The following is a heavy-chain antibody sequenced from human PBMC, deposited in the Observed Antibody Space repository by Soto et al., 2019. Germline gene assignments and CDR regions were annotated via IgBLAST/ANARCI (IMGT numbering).Heavy chain of an antibody. Sequence: ASVKVSCKASGYTFTSYGIIWVRQAPGQGLEWMGWISAYNGNTNYAQKLQGRVTMTTDTSTSTAYMELRSLRSDDTAVYYCATVMIAAAGTDYYYYGMDVWGQGTTVTVSS. CDR1: GYTFTSYG. V-gene: IGHV1-18*01. D-gene: IGHD6-13*01. J-gene: IGHJ6*02. CDR2: ISAYNGNT. CDR3: ATVMIAAAGTDYYYYGMDV.